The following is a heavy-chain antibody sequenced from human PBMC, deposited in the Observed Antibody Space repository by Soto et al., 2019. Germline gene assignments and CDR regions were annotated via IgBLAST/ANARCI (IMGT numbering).Heavy chain of an antibody. Sequence: ASVKVSCKASGYIFTNYAIHWVRQAPGQRLEWMGWINAGNGKTKYSQNFQGRVTITRDTSASIAYMEVNGLRSEDTAVYYCARGLWVARTADYYLVSWCQATLVTVSS. CDR1: GYIFTNYA. J-gene: IGHJ5*01. CDR3: ARGLWVARTADYYLVS. V-gene: IGHV1-3*01. CDR2: INAGNGKT. D-gene: IGHD3-22*01.